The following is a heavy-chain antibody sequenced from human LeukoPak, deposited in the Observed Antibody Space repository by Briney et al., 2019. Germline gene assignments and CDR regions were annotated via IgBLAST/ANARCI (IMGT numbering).Heavy chain of an antibody. CDR1: GGSISDDY. V-gene: IGHV4-4*09. Sequence: SETLSLTCTVSGGSISDDYWGWLRQPPGKGLEWIGYIYTRGSTNYNPSLRSRVTLSVDTSKNQFSLKLSSVTAADTAVYYCARSTSNRFDPWGQGTLVTVSS. CDR2: IYTRGST. J-gene: IGHJ5*02. CDR3: ARSTSNRFDP.